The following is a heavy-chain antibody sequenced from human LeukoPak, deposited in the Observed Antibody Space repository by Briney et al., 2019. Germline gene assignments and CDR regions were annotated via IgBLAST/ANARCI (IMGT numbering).Heavy chain of an antibody. J-gene: IGHJ4*02. CDR3: AGESSSRLETYYFDY. CDR2: IYTSGST. Sequence: PSETLSLTCTVSGGSISSGSYYWSWIRQPAGKGLEWIGRIYTSGSTNYNPSLKSRVTISVDTSKNQFSLKLSSVTAADTAVYYCAGESSSRLETYYFDYWGQGTLVTVSS. CDR1: GGSISSGSYY. D-gene: IGHD6-13*01. V-gene: IGHV4-61*02.